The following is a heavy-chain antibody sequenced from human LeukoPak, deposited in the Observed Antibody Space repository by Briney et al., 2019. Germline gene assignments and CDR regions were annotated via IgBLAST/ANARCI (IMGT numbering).Heavy chain of an antibody. D-gene: IGHD1-26*01. Sequence: GGSLRLSCAASGFTFSSYGMHWVRQAPGKGLEWVAVIWYDGSNKYYADSVKGRFTISRDNSKNTLYLQMNSLRAEDTAVYYCARDLASGSYFSFDYWGQGTLVTVSS. V-gene: IGHV3-33*01. CDR2: IWYDGSNK. CDR1: GFTFSSYG. CDR3: ARDLASGSYFSFDY. J-gene: IGHJ4*02.